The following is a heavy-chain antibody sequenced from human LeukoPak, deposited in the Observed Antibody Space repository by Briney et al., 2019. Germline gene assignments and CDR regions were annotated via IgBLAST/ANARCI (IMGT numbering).Heavy chain of an antibody. CDR2: LSSSGTI. CDR3: ARSGLVGATTGYFDY. V-gene: IGHV3-48*02. D-gene: IGHD1-26*01. CDR1: GFTFSSYN. Sequence: GGSLRLSCAASGFTFSSYNMNWVRRAPGKGLEWVSYLSSSGTIYYADSVKGRFTISRDNAKNSLYLQMKSLRDEDTAVYYCARSGLVGATTGYFDYWGQGTLVTVSS. J-gene: IGHJ4*02.